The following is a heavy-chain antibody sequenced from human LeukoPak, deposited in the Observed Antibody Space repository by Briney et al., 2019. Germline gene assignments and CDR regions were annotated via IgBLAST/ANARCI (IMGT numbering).Heavy chain of an antibody. D-gene: IGHD2-15*01. CDR1: GYTFTSYD. J-gene: IGHJ6*03. CDR3: ARGRMKGSLVYMDV. CDR2: MNPNSGNT. Sequence: ASVKVSCKASGYTFTSYDINWVRQATGQGPEWMGWMNPNSGNTGYAQKFQGRVTMTRNTSITTAYMELSSLRSEDTAVYYCARGRMKGSLVYMDVWGKGTTVTVSS. V-gene: IGHV1-8*01.